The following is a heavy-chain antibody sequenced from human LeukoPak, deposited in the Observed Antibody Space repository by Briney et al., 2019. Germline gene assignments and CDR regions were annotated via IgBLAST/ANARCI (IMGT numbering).Heavy chain of an antibody. Sequence: SETLSLTCGVYGGSFSGYYWSWIRQPPGKGLEWIGEINHSGSTNYNPSLKSGVAISVDTSKIQSSLKLSSVTTAYAAVYYGARRKTYYDILDGYYSTEYYFDYWGQGTLVTVSS. D-gene: IGHD3-9*01. J-gene: IGHJ4*02. V-gene: IGHV4-34*01. CDR3: ARRKTYYDILDGYYSTEYYFDY. CDR1: GGSFSGYY. CDR2: INHSGST.